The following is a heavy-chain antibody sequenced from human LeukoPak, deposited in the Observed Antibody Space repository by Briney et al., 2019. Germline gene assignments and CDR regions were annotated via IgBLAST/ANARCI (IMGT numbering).Heavy chain of an antibody. CDR1: GFTFAW. J-gene: IGHJ4*02. CDR3: TTGTGGFTFGY. D-gene: IGHD1-26*01. CDR2: IKSKTDGGTT. Sequence: GGSLRLSCSASGFTFAWMRWVRQAPGKGLEWVGRIKSKTDGGTTDFAALVKGRFTISRDDSKNTVYLQMNGLKNEDTAVYYCTTGTGGFTFGYWGQGTLVTVSS. V-gene: IGHV3-15*01.